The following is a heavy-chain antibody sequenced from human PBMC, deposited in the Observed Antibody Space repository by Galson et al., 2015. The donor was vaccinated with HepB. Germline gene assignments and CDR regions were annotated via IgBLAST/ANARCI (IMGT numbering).Heavy chain of an antibody. V-gene: IGHV3-74*01. Sequence: SLRLSCAASGFTFSSYWMHWVRQAPGKGLVWVSRINSDGSSTSYADSVKGRFTISRDNAKNTLYLQMNSLRAEDTAVYYCAREADYYDSSGPVDYWGQGTLVTVSS. CDR3: AREADYYDSSGPVDY. J-gene: IGHJ4*02. CDR1: GFTFSSYW. D-gene: IGHD3-22*01. CDR2: INSDGSST.